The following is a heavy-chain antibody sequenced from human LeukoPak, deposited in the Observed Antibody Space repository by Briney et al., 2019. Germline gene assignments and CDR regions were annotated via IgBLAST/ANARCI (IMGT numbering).Heavy chain of an antibody. V-gene: IGHV3-21*01. CDR3: AREDYDFWSGYDLSDY. CDR1: GFTFSSYS. D-gene: IGHD3-3*01. Sequence: GGSLRLSCAASGFTFSSYSMNWVRQAPGKGLEWVSSISSSSSYIYYADSVKGRFTISRDNAKNSLYLQMNSLRAEDTAVYYCAREDYDFWSGYDLSDYWGQGTLVTVSS. CDR2: ISSSSSYI. J-gene: IGHJ4*02.